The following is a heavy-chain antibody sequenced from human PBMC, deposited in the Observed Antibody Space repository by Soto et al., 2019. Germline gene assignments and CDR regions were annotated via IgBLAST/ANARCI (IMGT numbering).Heavy chain of an antibody. Sequence: PGGSLRLCCAASGFTFSSYCMHWVRQAPGKGLVCVARICNPGSTASYADSVKCRFTISRDNAKNTLYLQMSSLTVEDTAVFYCVRGNTGYGNFDYWGQGILVTVSS. D-gene: IGHD5-12*01. V-gene: IGHV3-74*01. J-gene: IGHJ4*02. CDR1: GFTFSSYC. CDR3: VRGNTGYGNFDY. CDR2: ICNPGSTA.